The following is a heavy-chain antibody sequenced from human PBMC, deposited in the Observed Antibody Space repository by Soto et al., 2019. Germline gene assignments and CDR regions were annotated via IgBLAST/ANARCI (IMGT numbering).Heavy chain of an antibody. CDR2: IDPSDSYT. CDR1: GYSFTSYW. Sequence: EVQLVQSGAEVKKPGESLRISCKGSGYSFTSYWISWVRQMPGKGLEWMGRIDPSDSYTNYSPSFQGHVTISADKSISTAFLQWKRLKASETAMYYCARLQAAAGDNDLTFDYWGQGTLVTVSS. V-gene: IGHV5-10-1*01. D-gene: IGHD6-13*01. CDR3: ARLQAAAGDNDLTFDY. J-gene: IGHJ4*02.